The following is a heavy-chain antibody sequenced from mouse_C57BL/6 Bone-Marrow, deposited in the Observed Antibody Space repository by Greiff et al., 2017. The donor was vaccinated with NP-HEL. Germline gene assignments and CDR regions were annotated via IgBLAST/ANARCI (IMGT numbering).Heavy chain of an antibody. D-gene: IGHD2-4*01. CDR1: GFTFSSYA. J-gene: IGHJ2*01. CDR2: ISDGGSYT. V-gene: IGHV5-4*01. Sequence: EVKVVESGGGLVKPGGSLKLSCAASGFTFSSYAMSWVRQTPEKRLEWVATISDGGSYTYYPDNVKGRFTISRDNAKNNLYLQMSHLKSEDTAMYYCAREDYDYELDYWGQGTTLTVSS. CDR3: AREDYDYELDY.